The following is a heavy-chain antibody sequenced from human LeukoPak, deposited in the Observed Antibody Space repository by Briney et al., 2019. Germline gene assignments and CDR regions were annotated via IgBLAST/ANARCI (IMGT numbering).Heavy chain of an antibody. CDR3: ARGPGSSGGAYVGDY. J-gene: IGHJ4*01. D-gene: IGHD3-22*01. CDR2: VDGGGSST. V-gene: IGHV3-74*01. Sequence: GILRLSCAASGFTFSNHWMHWVRQVPGKGPVWVSRVDGGGSSTSYADSVKGRFSISRDNAKSTLYLQMNSLRAEDTAVYYCARGPGSSGGAYVGDYWGHGTLVTVSS. CDR1: GFTFSNHW.